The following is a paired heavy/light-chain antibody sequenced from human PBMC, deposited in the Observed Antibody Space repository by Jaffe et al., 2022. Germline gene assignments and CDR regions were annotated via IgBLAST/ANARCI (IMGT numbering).Light chain of an antibody. J-gene: IGLJ2*01. CDR3: NSRDSTGFVV. CDR1: SLRSYY. CDR2: GKN. Sequence: SSELTQDPAVSVALGQTVRITCQGDSLRSYYANWYQQKPGQAPILLIYGKNNRPSGIPDRFSGSSSGNTPSLTITGAQAEDEADYYCNSRDSTGFVVFGGGTKLTVL. V-gene: IGLV3-19*01.
Heavy chain of an antibody. CDR3: ARATFYAGFPYFDY. J-gene: IGHJ4*02. D-gene: IGHD2-21*01. Sequence: EGQLVESGGGLVQPGGSLRLSCAASGFTVSSNYMSWVRQAPGKGLECVSVLYSIGSTYYADSVKGRFTISRDNSKNTVYLQMDSLRSEDTAMYYCARATFYAGFPYFDYWGQGSLVTVSS. V-gene: IGHV3-66*02. CDR1: GFTVSSNY. CDR2: LYSIGST.